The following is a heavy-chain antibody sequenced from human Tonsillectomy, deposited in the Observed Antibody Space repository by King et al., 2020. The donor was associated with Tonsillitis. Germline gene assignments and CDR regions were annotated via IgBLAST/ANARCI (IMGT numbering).Heavy chain of an antibody. CDR3: ARGDHGWNDRKIDF. J-gene: IGHJ4*02. D-gene: IGHD1-1*01. CDR1: GYTFSSYW. Sequence: VQLVESGGGLVQPGGSLRLSCAASGYTFSSYWMTWVRQAPGKGLEWVANIKQDGSEKHYVDPLKGRITISRDNAKNSLYLQMSSLRAEDTAVYYCARGDHGWNDRKIDFWGQGTLVTVSS. V-gene: IGHV3-7*01. CDR2: IKQDGSEK.